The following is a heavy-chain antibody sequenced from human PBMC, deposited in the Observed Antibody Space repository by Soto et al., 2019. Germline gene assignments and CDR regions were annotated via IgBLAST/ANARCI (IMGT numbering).Heavy chain of an antibody. Sequence: EVQLLESGGGLVQPGGSLRLSCAASGFTFSSYAMSWVRQAPGKGLEWVAAISGSGGSTYYADSVKGLFTISRDNSKNTVYLQMNSLRAEETAVYYCAKDTRFRLWCGEEDYYGMDVWGQGTTVTVSS. D-gene: IGHD3-10*01. CDR3: AKDTRFRLWCGEEDYYGMDV. J-gene: IGHJ6*02. CDR2: ISGSGGST. CDR1: GFTFSSYA. V-gene: IGHV3-23*01.